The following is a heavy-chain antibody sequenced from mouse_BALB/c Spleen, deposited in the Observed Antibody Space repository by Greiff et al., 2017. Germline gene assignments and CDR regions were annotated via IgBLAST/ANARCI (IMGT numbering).Heavy chain of an antibody. CDR2: IWAGGST. V-gene: IGHV2-9*02. CDR1: GFSLTSYG. J-gene: IGHJ4*01. CDR3: ARDSSTTVVDYAMDY. Sequence: QVQLQQSGPGLVAPSQSLSITCTVSGFSLTSYGVHWVRQPPGKGLEWLGVIWAGGSTNYNSALMSRLSISKDNSKSQVFLKMNSLQTDDTAMYYCARDSSTTVVDYAMDYWGQGTSVTVSS. D-gene: IGHD1-1*01.